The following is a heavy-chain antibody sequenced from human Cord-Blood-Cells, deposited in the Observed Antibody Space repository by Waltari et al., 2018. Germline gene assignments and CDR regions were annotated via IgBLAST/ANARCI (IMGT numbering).Heavy chain of an antibody. CDR3: ARAALRGFKYYFDY. Sequence: QVQLVQSGSELKKPGASVKVSCKASGYTFTSYAMNWVRQAPGQGLEWMGWISAYNGNTNYAQKLQGRVTMTTDTSTSTAYMELRSLRSDDTAVYYCARAALRGFKYYFDYWGQGTLVTVSS. J-gene: IGHJ4*02. CDR2: ISAYNGNT. CDR1: GYTFTSYA. V-gene: IGHV1-18*01.